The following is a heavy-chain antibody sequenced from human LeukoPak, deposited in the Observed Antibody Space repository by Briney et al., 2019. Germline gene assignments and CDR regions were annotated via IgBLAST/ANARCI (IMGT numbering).Heavy chain of an antibody. CDR2: IYESGSA. CDR3: ARVEVNWGSQTFDY. Sequence: PSETLSLTCTVSGGSISSYYWSWIRQPPGKRLEWIGYIYESGSANYNPSLKSRLTMSVDTSKKQFSMKLNSVTAADTAIYYCARVEVNWGSQTFDYWGQGTLVTVSS. CDR1: GGSISSYY. D-gene: IGHD7-27*01. V-gene: IGHV4-59*01. J-gene: IGHJ4*02.